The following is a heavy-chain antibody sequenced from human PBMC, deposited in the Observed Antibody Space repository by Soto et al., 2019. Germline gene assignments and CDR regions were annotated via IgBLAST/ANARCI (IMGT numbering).Heavy chain of an antibody. D-gene: IGHD1-7*01. CDR2: ISSSSSYI. CDR3: ARDITGTYG. V-gene: IGHV3-21*01. Sequence: EVQLVESGGGLVKPGGSLRLSCAASGFTFSSYSMNWVRQAPGKGLEWVSSISSSSSYIYYADSVKGRFTISRDNAKNSLYRKMNSRRAEDPAVYYCARDITGTYGWGQGPLVTVSS. J-gene: IGHJ4*02. CDR1: GFTFSSYS.